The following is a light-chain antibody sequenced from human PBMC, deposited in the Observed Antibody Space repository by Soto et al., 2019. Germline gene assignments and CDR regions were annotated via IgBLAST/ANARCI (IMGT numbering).Light chain of an antibody. J-gene: IGKJ4*01. V-gene: IGKV3-20*01. CDR1: QSVSSSY. Sequence: EIVLTQSPGTLSLSPGERATLSCRASQSVSSSYLVWYQQKPGQAPRLLIYGASSRATGIPDRFSGSGSGTDFTLTISRLEPDDFAVYFCQQYYTSPRTFGGGTKVEIK. CDR3: QQYYTSPRT. CDR2: GAS.